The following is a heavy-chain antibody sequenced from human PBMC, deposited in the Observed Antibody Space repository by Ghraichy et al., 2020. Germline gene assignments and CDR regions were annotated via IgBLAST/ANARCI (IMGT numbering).Heavy chain of an antibody. J-gene: IGHJ2*01. CDR2: IKPDVSER. D-gene: IGHD6-19*01. CDR1: GFTFSNYW. CDR3: ARRVAVAGTWIWYLDL. Sequence: SCATSGFTFSNYWMSWVRQAPGKGLEWVANIKPDVSERYYLDSVKGRFTISRDNANNSLYLQMHSLRAEDTAVYYCARRVAVAGTWIWYLDLWGRGTLVSVSS. V-gene: IGHV3-7*03.